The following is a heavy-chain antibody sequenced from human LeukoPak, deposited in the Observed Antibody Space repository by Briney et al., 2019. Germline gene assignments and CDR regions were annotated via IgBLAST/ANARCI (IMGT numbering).Heavy chain of an antibody. Sequence: SETLSLTCAVSDYSIIDGHYWGWIRQPPGKGLEWIGTIYHTGRTDYNPSLKSRVTMSVDTSKNQFSLRLTSMTAAATAVDYWARGPLSISVAGWYAAHWGQGTLGTVFS. CDR2: IYHTGRT. CDR3: ARGPLSISVAGWYAAH. J-gene: IGHJ4*02. V-gene: IGHV4-38-2*01. CDR1: DYSIIDGHY. D-gene: IGHD6-19*01.